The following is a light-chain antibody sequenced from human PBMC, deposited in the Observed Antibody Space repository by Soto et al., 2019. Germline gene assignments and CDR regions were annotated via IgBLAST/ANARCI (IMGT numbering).Light chain of an antibody. CDR1: QSVLHSSNNKNY. CDR3: QQYNTFWT. J-gene: IGKJ1*01. Sequence: DIVMTPSPDSLAVSLGERATINCKSSQSVLHSSNNKNYLAWYQQIAGQPPKLLISWESTRESGAPDRFSGSGSGTDFTLTISGLQPDDFGTYYCQQYNTFWTFGQGTKVDIK. V-gene: IGKV4-1*01. CDR2: WES.